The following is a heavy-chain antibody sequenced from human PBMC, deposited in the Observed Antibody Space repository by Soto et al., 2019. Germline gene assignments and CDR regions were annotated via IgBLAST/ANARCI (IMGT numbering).Heavy chain of an antibody. D-gene: IGHD3-3*02. J-gene: IGHJ6*02. V-gene: IGHV2-5*01. CDR1: GFSLTTGGVG. CDR2: SYWNDDR. CDR3: RYRRASWDYRGLDV. Sequence: QFTLKESGPTVVKPTETLTLTCTFSGFSLTTGGVGVGWIRQPPGRSPEWLAVSYWNDDRRRSPSLEHRLTITKDTSKNQVVLTMTNMDPVDTATYYCRYRRASWDYRGLDVWGQGIPVTVSS.